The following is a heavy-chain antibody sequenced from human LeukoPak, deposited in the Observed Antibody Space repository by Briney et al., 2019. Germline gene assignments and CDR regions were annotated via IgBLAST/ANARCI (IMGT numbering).Heavy chain of an antibody. CDR2: IYYSGST. J-gene: IGHJ4*02. Sequence: PSETLSLTCTVSGGSISSYYWSWIRQPPGKGLEWIGYIYYSGSTNYNPSLKSRVTISVDTSKNQFSLKLSSVTAADTAVYYCARSDPYNYYDSSGYYLVFDYWGQGTLVTVSS. D-gene: IGHD3-22*01. CDR1: GGSISSYY. CDR3: ARSDPYNYYDSSGYYLVFDY. V-gene: IGHV4-59*01.